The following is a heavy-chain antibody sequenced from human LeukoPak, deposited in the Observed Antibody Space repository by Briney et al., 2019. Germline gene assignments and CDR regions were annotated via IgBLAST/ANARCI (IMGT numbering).Heavy chain of an antibody. CDR3: ARDVGGSLDY. J-gene: IGHJ4*02. Sequence: PGGSLRLSCAASGFTFNTYWMAWVRQAPGKGLEWVANIKEDESAKHQADSVRGRFTISRDNARNSVYLQMSSLRGDDTAVYYCARDVGGSLDYWGQGTLVTASS. V-gene: IGHV3-7*01. CDR2: IKEDESAK. D-gene: IGHD1-26*01. CDR1: GFTFNTYW.